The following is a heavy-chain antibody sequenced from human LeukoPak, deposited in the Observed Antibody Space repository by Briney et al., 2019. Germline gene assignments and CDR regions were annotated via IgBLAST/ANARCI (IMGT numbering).Heavy chain of an antibody. Sequence: GGSLRLSCAASGFTFSSYAMSWVRQAPGKGLEWVSAISGSGGSTYYADSVKGRFTISRDNSKNTLYLQMNNLRAEDTAVYYCARQGWVARNFDYWGQGTLVTVSS. V-gene: IGHV3-23*01. CDR3: ARQGWVARNFDY. J-gene: IGHJ4*02. D-gene: IGHD2-15*01. CDR1: GFTFSSYA. CDR2: ISGSGGST.